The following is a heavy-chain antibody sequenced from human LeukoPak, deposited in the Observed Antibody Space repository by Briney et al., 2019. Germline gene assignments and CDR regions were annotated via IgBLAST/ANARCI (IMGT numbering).Heavy chain of an antibody. D-gene: IGHD3-16*01. V-gene: IGHV3-11*01. CDR1: EFTFSDYY. J-gene: IGHJ4*02. Sequence: GGSLRLSCAASEFTFSDYYMSWIRQVPGKGLEWVSYISGSSSTMYYANSVKGRFTISRDNAKNLLYLQMNSLRAEDTAVYYCAREGGNGGEGYFDYWGQGTLVTVSS. CDR2: ISGSSSTM. CDR3: AREGGNGGEGYFDY.